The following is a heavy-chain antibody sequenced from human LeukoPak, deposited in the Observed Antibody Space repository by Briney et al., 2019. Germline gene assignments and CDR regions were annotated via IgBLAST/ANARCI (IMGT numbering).Heavy chain of an antibody. J-gene: IGHJ3*02. CDR2: IWYDGSNK. CDR3: ARDASELLGAFDI. Sequence: PGRSLSLSCAASGFTFSSYGMHWVRQAPGKGLEWVAVIWYDGSNKYYADSVKGRFTISRDNSKNTLYLQMNSLRAEDTAVYYCARDASELLGAFDIWRQGTMVTVSS. CDR1: GFTFSSYG. V-gene: IGHV3-33*01. D-gene: IGHD1-26*01.